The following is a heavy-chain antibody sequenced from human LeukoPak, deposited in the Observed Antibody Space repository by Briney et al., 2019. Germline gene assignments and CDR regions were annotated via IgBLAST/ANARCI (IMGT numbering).Heavy chain of an antibody. CDR1: GFTFSSYA. J-gene: IGHJ4*02. CDR2: ISYDGSNK. D-gene: IGHD3-10*01. Sequence: GRSLRLSCAASGFTFSSYAMHWVRQAPGKGLEWVAVISYDGSNKYYADSAKGRFTISRDNSKNTLYLQMNSLRAEDTAVYYCARGTLWFGLGHLDYWGQGTLVTVSS. CDR3: ARGTLWFGLGHLDY. V-gene: IGHV3-30*04.